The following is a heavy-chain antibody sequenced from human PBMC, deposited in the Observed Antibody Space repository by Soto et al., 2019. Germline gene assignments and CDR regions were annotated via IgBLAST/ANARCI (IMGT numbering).Heavy chain of an antibody. D-gene: IGHD3-9*01. J-gene: IGHJ4*02. V-gene: IGHV4-59*04. Sequence: SETLSLTCTVSGGSISSYDWSWIRQPPGKGLEWIGYIYYSGSTYYNPSLKSRVTISVDTSKNQFSLKLSSVTAADTAVYYCARLAMKRGRPFDYWGQGTLVTVSS. CDR1: GGSISSYD. CDR2: IYYSGST. CDR3: ARLAMKRGRPFDY.